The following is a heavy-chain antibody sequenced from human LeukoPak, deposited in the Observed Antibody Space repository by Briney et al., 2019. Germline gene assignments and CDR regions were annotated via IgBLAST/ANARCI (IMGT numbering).Heavy chain of an antibody. CDR3: ARGGSNDDPNYYYYYMDV. CDR2: ISSSSSYV. J-gene: IGHJ6*03. V-gene: IGHV3-21*01. CDR1: GFTFSSYS. Sequence: PGGSLRLSCAASGFTFSSYSMNWVRQAPGKGLEWVSSISSSSSYVYYADSVKGRFTISRDNAKNSLYLQMNSLRAEDTAVYYCARGGSNDDPNYYYYYMDVWGKGTTVTVSS. D-gene: IGHD1-1*01.